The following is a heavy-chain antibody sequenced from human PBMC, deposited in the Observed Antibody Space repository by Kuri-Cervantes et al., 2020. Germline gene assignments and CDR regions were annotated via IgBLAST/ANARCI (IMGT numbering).Heavy chain of an antibody. D-gene: IGHD3-22*01. Sequence: ASVKVSCKASGGTFSSYAINWVRQATGQGLEWMGWMNPNSGNTGYAQKFQGRVTMTRNTSISTAYMELSSLRSEDTAVYYCSRLYDSTIDPWGQGTLVTVSS. V-gene: IGHV1-8*02. J-gene: IGHJ5*02. CDR3: SRLYDSTIDP. CDR1: GGTFSSYA. CDR2: MNPNSGNT.